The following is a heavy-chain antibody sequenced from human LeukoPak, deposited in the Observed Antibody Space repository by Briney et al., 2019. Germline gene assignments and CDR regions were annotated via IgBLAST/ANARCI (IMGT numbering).Heavy chain of an antibody. D-gene: IGHD6-13*01. J-gene: IGHJ4*02. CDR3: AREWQGGIAAAGTRIEGDY. Sequence: GGSLRLSCAVSGFSVRGYWMTWVRQAPGKGLEWVANIKQDGSEKNYVDSVKGRFTISRDNAENSLFLQMNSLRVEDTAVYYCAREWQGGIAAAGTRIEGDYWGQGTLVAVSS. CDR1: GFSVRGYW. CDR2: IKQDGSEK. V-gene: IGHV3-7*01.